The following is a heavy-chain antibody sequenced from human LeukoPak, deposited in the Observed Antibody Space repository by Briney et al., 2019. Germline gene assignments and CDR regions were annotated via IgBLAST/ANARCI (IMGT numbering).Heavy chain of an antibody. CDR3: AREIPEATVLFDR. V-gene: IGHV3-7*01. J-gene: IGHJ5*02. D-gene: IGHD4-11*01. CDR1: GFTFSSYW. Sequence: GGSLRLSCAASGFTFSSYWMSWARQAPGKGLEWLANIKEDGNGKNYVDSVKGRFTISRDNAKNSLYLQVNSLTAEDTAVYYCAREIPEATVLFDRWGQGTLVTVSS. CDR2: IKEDGNGK.